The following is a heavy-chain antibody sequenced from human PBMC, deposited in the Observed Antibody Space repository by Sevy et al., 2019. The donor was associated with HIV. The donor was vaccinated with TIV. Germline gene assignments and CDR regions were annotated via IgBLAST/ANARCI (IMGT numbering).Heavy chain of an antibody. D-gene: IGHD2-2*01. Sequence: ASVKVSCKASGYRFMDFYFHWVRQAPGQGPEWMGWINPKNGVTAYARKLQGRITIARDTSTTTAYMDLTRLTSDDTAIYYCAREVVKGFDFWGQGTPVTVSS. J-gene: IGHJ5*01. CDR1: GYRFMDFY. CDR3: AREVVKGFDF. CDR2: INPKNGVT. V-gene: IGHV1-2*02.